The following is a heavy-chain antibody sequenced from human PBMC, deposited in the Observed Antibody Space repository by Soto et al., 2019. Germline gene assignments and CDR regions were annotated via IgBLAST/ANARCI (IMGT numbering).Heavy chain of an antibody. CDR3: ARDSVAFGLTGYFFAFSKAFDY. D-gene: IGHD3-9*01. CDR1: GFTFSSYG. V-gene: IGHV3-33*01. Sequence: GGSLRLSCAASGFTFSSYGMHWVRQAPGKGLEWVAVIWYDGSNKYYADSVKGRFTISRDNSKNTLYLQMNSLRAEDTAVYYCARDSVAFGLTGYFFAFSKAFDYWGQGTLVTVSS. J-gene: IGHJ4*02. CDR2: IWYDGSNK.